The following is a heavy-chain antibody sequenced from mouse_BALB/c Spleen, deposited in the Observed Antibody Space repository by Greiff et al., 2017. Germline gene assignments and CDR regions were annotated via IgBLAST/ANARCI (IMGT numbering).Heavy chain of an antibody. CDR2: INPSSGYT. CDR3: ARGEVRPPFDY. CDR1: GYTFTSYT. D-gene: IGHD2-14*01. Sequence: VKLMESGAELARPGASVKMSCKASGYTFTSYTMHWVKQRPGQGLEWIGYINPSSGYTNYNQKFKDKATLTADKSSSTAYMQLSSLTSEDSAVYYCARGEVRPPFDYWGQGTTLTVSS. V-gene: IGHV1-4*01. J-gene: IGHJ2*01.